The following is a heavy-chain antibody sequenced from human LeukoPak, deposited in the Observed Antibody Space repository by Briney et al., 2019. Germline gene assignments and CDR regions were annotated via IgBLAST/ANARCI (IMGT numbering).Heavy chain of an antibody. CDR2: ISWNSGSI. J-gene: IGHJ3*02. CDR3: AKTTYYYVQGAFDI. Sequence: PGGSLRLSCAASGFTFDDYAMHWVRQAPGKGLEWVSGISWNSGSIGYADSVKGRFTISRDNAKNSLYLQMNSLRAEDTALYYCAKTTYYYVQGAFDIWGQGTMVTVSS. D-gene: IGHD3-10*02. V-gene: IGHV3-9*01. CDR1: GFTFDDYA.